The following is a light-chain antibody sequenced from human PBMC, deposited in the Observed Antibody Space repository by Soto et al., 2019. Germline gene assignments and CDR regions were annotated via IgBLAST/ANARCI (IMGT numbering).Light chain of an antibody. Sequence: QSALTQPRSVSGSPGQSVTISCTGTSSDVGGYNYVSWYQQHPGKAPKLMIYDVSKRPSGVPDRFSGSKSGNTASLTSSGLQAEDEADYYCYSYAGSYFGVFGGGTKLTVL. CDR2: DVS. V-gene: IGLV2-11*01. CDR3: YSYAGSYFGV. J-gene: IGLJ3*02. CDR1: SSDVGGYNY.